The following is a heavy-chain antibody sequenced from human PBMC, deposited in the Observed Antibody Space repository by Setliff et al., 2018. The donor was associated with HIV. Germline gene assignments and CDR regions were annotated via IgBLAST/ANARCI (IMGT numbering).Heavy chain of an antibody. CDR1: GFTFSNYA. CDR3: ARDNLYYNLYDGSPVYGMDV. CDR2: ITGIGGGT. J-gene: IGHJ6*02. D-gene: IGHD3-3*01. Sequence: GGSLRLSCVASGFTFSNYAMSWVRQAPGKGLEWVSGITGIGGGTYYADSVKGRFTISRDNSKNTLYLQMNSLRVEDTGVYYCARDNLYYNLYDGSPVYGMDVWGQGTTVTVSS. V-gene: IGHV3-23*01.